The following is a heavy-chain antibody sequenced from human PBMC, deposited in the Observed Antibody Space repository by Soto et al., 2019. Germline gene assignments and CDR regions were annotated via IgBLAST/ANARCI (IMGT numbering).Heavy chain of an antibody. CDR3: ARRGGAYCGGDCYSRVSVGWFDP. CDR2: IYYSGST. V-gene: IGHV4-39*01. CDR1: GGSISSSSYY. D-gene: IGHD2-21*02. J-gene: IGHJ5*02. Sequence: QLQLQESGPGLVKPSETLSLTCTVSGGSISSSSYYWGWIRQPPGKGLEWIGSIYYSGSTYYNPSLKSRVTISVDTSKNQFSLKLSSVTAADTAVYYCARRGGAYCGGDCYSRVSVGWFDPWGQGTLVTVSS.